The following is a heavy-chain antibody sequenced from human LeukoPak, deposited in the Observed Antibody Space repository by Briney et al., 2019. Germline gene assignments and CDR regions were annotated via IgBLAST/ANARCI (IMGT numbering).Heavy chain of an antibody. D-gene: IGHD5-12*01. CDR1: GGTFSEFD. Sequence: GASVKVSCKASGGTFSEFDISWVQQAPGQGLEWMGVIIPGSGTNYVDNLQGRLTITADESTNTAYMELRSLRSDDTAVYYCARNFVGAEVASPMTGYFALWGHGTLVTVSS. J-gene: IGHJ2*01. V-gene: IGHV1-69*13. CDR3: ARNFVGAEVASPMTGYFAL. CDR2: IIPGSGT.